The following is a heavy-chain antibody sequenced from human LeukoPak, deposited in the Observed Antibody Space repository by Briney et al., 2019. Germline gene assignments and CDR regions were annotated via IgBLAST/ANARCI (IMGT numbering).Heavy chain of an antibody. CDR3: ARMVRGGCFDY. Sequence: EASVKVSCKASGYTFTSYGISWVRQAPGQGLEWMGWISAYNGNTNYSQKLQGRVTMTTDTSTSTAYMELRSLRSDDTAVYYCARMVRGGCFDYWGQGTLVTVSS. D-gene: IGHD3-10*01. J-gene: IGHJ4*02. V-gene: IGHV1-18*04. CDR1: GYTFTSYG. CDR2: ISAYNGNT.